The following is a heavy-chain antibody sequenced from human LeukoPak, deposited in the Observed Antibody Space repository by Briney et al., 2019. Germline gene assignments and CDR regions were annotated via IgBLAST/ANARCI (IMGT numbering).Heavy chain of an antibody. CDR1: GFTFSSYA. J-gene: IGHJ4*02. Sequence: GGSLRLSCAASGFTFSSYAMSWVRQAPGKGLEWVSAISGSGGSTHYADSVKGRFTISRDNSKNTLYLQMNSLRAEDTAVYYCAKGNSRYYYGSAEGDYWGQGTLVTVSS. D-gene: IGHD3-10*01. CDR2: ISGSGGST. V-gene: IGHV3-23*01. CDR3: AKGNSRYYYGSAEGDY.